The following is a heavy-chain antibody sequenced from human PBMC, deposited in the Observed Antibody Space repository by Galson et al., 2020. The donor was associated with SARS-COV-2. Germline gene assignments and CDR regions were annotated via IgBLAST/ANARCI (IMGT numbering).Heavy chain of an antibody. V-gene: IGHV3-48*01. CDR1: GFTFSSYS. J-gene: IGHJ3*02. D-gene: IGHD3-9*01. CDR2: ISSSSSTI. Sequence: GGSLRLSCAASGFTFSSYSMNWVRQAPGKGLEWVSYISSSSSTIYYADSVKGRFTISRDNAKNSLYLQMNSLRAEDTAVYYCARDAPAAYYDILTGHRAFDIWGQGTMVTVSS. CDR3: ARDAPAAYYDILTGHRAFDI.